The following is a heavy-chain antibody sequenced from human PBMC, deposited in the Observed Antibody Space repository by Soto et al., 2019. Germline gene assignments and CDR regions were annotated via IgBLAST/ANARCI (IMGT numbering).Heavy chain of an antibody. CDR2: ISSNGGST. V-gene: IGHV3-64D*06. CDR3: VKDPQRGYSYGPFDY. Sequence: PGGSLRLSCSASGFTFISYAMHWGRQAPGKGLEYVSAISSNGGSTYYADSVKGRFTISRDNSKNTLYLQMSSLRAEDTAVYYCVKDPQRGYSYGPFDYWGQGTLVTVSS. J-gene: IGHJ4*02. CDR1: GFTFISYA. D-gene: IGHD5-18*01.